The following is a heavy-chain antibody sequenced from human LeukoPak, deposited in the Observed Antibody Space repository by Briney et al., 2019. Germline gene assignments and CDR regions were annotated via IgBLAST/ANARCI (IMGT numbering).Heavy chain of an antibody. Sequence: PSETLSLTCTVSGGSISSSSYYWGWIRQPPGKGLEWIGSIYYSGSTYYNPSLKSRVTISVATSKNQFSLKLSSVTAADTAVYYCARQTYYYDSSGYYYFFDYWGQGTLVTVSS. D-gene: IGHD3-22*01. CDR1: GGSISSSSYY. J-gene: IGHJ4*02. CDR2: IYYSGST. V-gene: IGHV4-39*01. CDR3: ARQTYYYDSSGYYYFFDY.